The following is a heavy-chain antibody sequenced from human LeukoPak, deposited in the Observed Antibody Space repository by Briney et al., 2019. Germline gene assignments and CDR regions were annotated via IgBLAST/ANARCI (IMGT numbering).Heavy chain of an antibody. J-gene: IGHJ6*02. D-gene: IGHD1-26*01. CDR3: ARKRRALYGMDV. CDR1: GGSVSSGSYY. V-gene: IGHV4-61*01. CDR2: IYYSGST. Sequence: SETLSLTCTVSGGSVSSGSYYWSWIRQPPGKGLEWIGYIYYSGSTNYNPSLKSRVTISVDTSKNQFSLKLSSVTAADTAVYYCARKRRALYGMDVWGQGTTVTVSS.